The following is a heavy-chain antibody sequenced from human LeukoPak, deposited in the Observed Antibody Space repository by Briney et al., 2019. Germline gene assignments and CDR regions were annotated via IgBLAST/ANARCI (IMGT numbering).Heavy chain of an antibody. CDR3: ARSKYSDYL. CDR2: INPSSGGT. D-gene: IGHD5-12*01. Sequence: ASVKVSCKASGYTFTGYYIHWVRQAPGQGLEWMGWINPSSGGTKYAQKFQGRVSMTRDMPINTAYMELNSLRFDDTAVYYCARSKYSDYLWGQGTLVTVSS. V-gene: IGHV1-2*02. J-gene: IGHJ1*01. CDR1: GYTFTGYY.